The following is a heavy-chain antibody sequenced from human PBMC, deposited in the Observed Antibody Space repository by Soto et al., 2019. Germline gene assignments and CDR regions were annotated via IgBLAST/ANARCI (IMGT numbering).Heavy chain of an antibody. CDR3: ARDYGGNSGAPRGADYYGMDV. V-gene: IGHV1-69*12. CDR2: IIPIFGTA. CDR1: GGTFSSYA. Sequence: QVQLVQSGAEVKKPGSSVKVSCKASGGTFSSYAISWVRQAPGQGLEWMGGIIPIFGTANYAQKFQGRVTSTADESTSTAYMELSSLRSEDTAVYYCARDYGGNSGAPRGADYYGMDVWGQGTTVTVSS. D-gene: IGHD2-21*02. J-gene: IGHJ6*02.